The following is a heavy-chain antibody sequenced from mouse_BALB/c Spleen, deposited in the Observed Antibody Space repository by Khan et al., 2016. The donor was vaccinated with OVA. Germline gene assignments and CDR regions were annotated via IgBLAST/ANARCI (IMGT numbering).Heavy chain of an antibody. V-gene: IGHV1-54*01. Sequence: QVQLQQSGTELVRPGTSVKVSCKASGYAFTNYLIEWVKQRPGQGLEWIGVINPVSGGTNYNEKFKDKATLTADKSSSTAYMQLSSLTSDDSAVYFCSRSGYGFGAYWGPGTLVTVSA. J-gene: IGHJ3*01. CDR2: INPVSGGT. CDR1: GYAFTNYL. D-gene: IGHD3-2*02. CDR3: SRSGYGFGAY.